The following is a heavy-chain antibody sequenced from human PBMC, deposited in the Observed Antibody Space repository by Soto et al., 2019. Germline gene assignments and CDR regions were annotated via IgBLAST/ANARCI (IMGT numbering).Heavy chain of an antibody. J-gene: IGHJ3*02. V-gene: IGHV1-69*01. CDR1: GGTFSSYA. D-gene: IGHD2-2*01. CDR3: ARTLGYCSSTSCHGAFDI. Sequence: QVQLVQSGAEVKKPGSSVKVSCKASGGTFSSYAISWVRQAPGQGLEWMGGIIPIFGTANYAEKFRGRVTITADGSTGAACMELRSVRSEDTAVYYCARTLGYCSSTSCHGAFDIWGQGTMVTVSS. CDR2: IIPIFGTA.